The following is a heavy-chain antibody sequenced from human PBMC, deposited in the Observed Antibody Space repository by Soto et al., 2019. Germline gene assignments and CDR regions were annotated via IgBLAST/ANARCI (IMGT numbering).Heavy chain of an antibody. CDR1: GYTFTSYA. Sequence: ASVKVSCKASGYTFTSYAMHWVRQAPGQRLEWMGWINAGNGNTKYSQKFQGRVTITRDTSASTAYMELSSLRSEDTAVYYCARAWGEITIFGVVIFGYWGQGTLVTVS. J-gene: IGHJ4*02. CDR2: INAGNGNT. CDR3: ARAWGEITIFGVVIFGY. D-gene: IGHD3-3*01. V-gene: IGHV1-3*01.